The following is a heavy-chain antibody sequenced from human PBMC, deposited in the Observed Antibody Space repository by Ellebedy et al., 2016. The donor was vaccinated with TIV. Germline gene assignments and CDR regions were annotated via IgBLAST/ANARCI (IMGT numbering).Heavy chain of an antibody. V-gene: IGHV1-46*01. Sequence: AASVKVSCKASGYTFTSYYMHWVRQAPGQGLEWMGIINPRGDSTSYAQKFQGRVTMTRDTSTSTVYMELSRLRSEDTAVYYCARQYYYGSGSPRNYYFDYWGQGTLVTVSS. CDR1: GYTFTSYY. J-gene: IGHJ4*02. CDR3: ARQYYYGSGSPRNYYFDY. CDR2: INPRGDST. D-gene: IGHD3-10*01.